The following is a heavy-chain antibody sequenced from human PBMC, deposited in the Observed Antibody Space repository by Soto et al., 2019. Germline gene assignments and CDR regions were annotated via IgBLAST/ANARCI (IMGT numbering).Heavy chain of an antibody. D-gene: IGHD3-10*01. CDR1: GFTFSSYA. J-gene: IGHJ4*02. CDR3: AKVFYGSGSRYFDY. V-gene: IGHV3-23*01. Sequence: PGGSLRLSCAASGFTFSSYAMSWVRQAPGKGLEWVSTISGDGSTYYADSVKGRFTISRDNSKNTLYLQLNSLRAEDTAVYYCAKVFYGSGSRYFDYWGQGTLVTVSS. CDR2: ISGDGST.